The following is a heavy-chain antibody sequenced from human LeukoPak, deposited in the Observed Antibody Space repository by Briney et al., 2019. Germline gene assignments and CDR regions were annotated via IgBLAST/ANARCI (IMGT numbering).Heavy chain of an antibody. J-gene: IGHJ2*01. D-gene: IGHD1-26*01. CDR1: GFTLSDYW. V-gene: IGHV3-7*01. CDR2: MEKDGSET. CDR3: ARAGVTNRLGETYWYFDL. Sequence: GGSLRLSCAASGFTLSDYWLTWVRQAPGKGLEWVAKMEKDGSETYYVDSVKGRFTIFRDNAANLMYLQMNSLRAEDTAVYYCARAGVTNRLGETYWYFDLWGRGTLVTVSS.